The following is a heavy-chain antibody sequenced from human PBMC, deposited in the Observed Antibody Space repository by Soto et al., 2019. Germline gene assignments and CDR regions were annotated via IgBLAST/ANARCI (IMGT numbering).Heavy chain of an antibody. J-gene: IGHJ6*02. Sequence: ASVKVSCKASGGTFSSYAISWVRQAPGQGLEWMGGIIPIFGTANYAQKFQGRVTITADESTSTAYMELSSLRSEDTAVYYCASEYYCDSSGYYPQYYYYGMDVWGQGTTVTVSS. CDR2: IIPIFGTA. D-gene: IGHD3-22*01. V-gene: IGHV1-69*13. CDR3: ASEYYCDSSGYYPQYYYYGMDV. CDR1: GGTFSSYA.